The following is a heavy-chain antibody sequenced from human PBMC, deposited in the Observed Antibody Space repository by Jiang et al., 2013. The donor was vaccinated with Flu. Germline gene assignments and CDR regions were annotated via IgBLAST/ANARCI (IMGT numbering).Heavy chain of an antibody. D-gene: IGHD3-10*01. CDR3: ARQGLWFGEPWVGIDY. CDR2: IYPGDSDT. Sequence: SLKISCKGSGYSFTSYWIGWVRQMPGKGLEWMGIIYPGDSDTRYSPSFQGQVTISADKSISTAYLQWSSLKASDTAMYYCARQGLWFGEPWVGIDYWGQGTLVTVSS. CDR1: GYSFTSYW. J-gene: IGHJ4*02. V-gene: IGHV5-51*01.